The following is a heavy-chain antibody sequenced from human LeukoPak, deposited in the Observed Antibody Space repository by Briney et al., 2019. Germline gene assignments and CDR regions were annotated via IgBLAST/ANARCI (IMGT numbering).Heavy chain of an antibody. Sequence: GGSLRLSCAASGFTFSSYSMNWVRQAPGKGLEWVPYISSSSSTIYYADSVKGRFTISRDNSKNTLYLQMNSLRVEDTAVYYCAKEGDSSSWYDLYDYWGQGTLVTVSS. V-gene: IGHV3-48*01. CDR1: GFTFSSYS. CDR2: ISSSSSTI. CDR3: AKEGDSSSWYDLYDY. D-gene: IGHD6-13*01. J-gene: IGHJ4*02.